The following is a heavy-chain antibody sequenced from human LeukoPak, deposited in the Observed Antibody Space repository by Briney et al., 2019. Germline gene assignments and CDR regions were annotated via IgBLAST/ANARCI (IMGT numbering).Heavy chain of an antibody. CDR2: MNPNSGNT. J-gene: IGHJ5*02. CDR1: GYTFTSYD. V-gene: IGHV1-8*01. D-gene: IGHD2-2*01. CDR3: ARDLIYCSSTSCST. Sequence: ASVKVSCKASGYTFTSYDINWVRQAPGQGLEWMGWMNPNSGNTGYAQKFQGRVTMTRNTSISTAYMELSSLRSEDTAVYYCARDLIYCSSTSCSTWGQGTLVTVSS.